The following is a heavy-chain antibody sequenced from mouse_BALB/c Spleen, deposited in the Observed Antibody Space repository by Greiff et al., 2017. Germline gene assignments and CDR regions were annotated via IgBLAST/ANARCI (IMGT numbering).Heavy chain of an antibody. CDR2: ILPGSGST. CDR1: GYTFSSYW. V-gene: IGHV1-9*01. D-gene: IGHD1-2*01. CDR3: ARRTTATRFDY. Sequence: VQLQQSGAELMKPGASVKISCKATGYTFSSYWIEWVKQRPGHGLEWIGEILPGSGSTNYNEKFKGKATFTADTSSNTAYMQLSSLTSEDSAVYYCARRTTATRFDYWGQGTTLTVSS. J-gene: IGHJ2*01.